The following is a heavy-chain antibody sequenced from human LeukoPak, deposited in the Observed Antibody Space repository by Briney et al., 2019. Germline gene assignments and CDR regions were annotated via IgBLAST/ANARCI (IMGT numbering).Heavy chain of an antibody. Sequence: GGSLRLSCAAPGFTFSSYSMNWVRQAPGKGLEWVSSISSSSSYIYYADSVKGRFTISRDNAKNSLYLQMNSLRAEDTAVYYCAKDLFTNYYDSSGYVIDDYWGQGTLVTVSS. V-gene: IGHV3-21*04. D-gene: IGHD3-22*01. CDR1: GFTFSSYS. CDR3: AKDLFTNYYDSSGYVIDDY. CDR2: ISSSSSYI. J-gene: IGHJ4*02.